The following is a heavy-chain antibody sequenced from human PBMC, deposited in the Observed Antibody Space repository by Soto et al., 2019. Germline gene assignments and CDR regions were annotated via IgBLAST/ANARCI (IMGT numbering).Heavy chain of an antibody. J-gene: IGHJ4*02. CDR3: ARERSGGVVVVAAYFDY. CDR1: GFTFSSYA. D-gene: IGHD2-15*01. Sequence: GGSLRLWCAAAGFTFSSYAMHWVRQAPGKGPEWVAVMSYDGSNKYYADSVKGRFTISRDNSKNTLYLQMNSLRAEDTAVYYCARERSGGVVVVAAYFDYSGQRTLVTVSS. CDR2: MSYDGSNK. V-gene: IGHV3-30-3*01.